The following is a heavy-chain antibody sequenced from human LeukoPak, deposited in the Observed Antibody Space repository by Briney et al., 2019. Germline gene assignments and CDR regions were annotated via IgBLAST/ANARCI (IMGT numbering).Heavy chain of an antibody. D-gene: IGHD3-22*01. V-gene: IGHV3-23*01. CDR1: ALTFSSYA. CDR2: IRGRGGET. J-gene: IGHJ4*02. CDR3: VKYRKYFYDSSGFTDY. Sequence: PGQSLRPSCPASALTFSSYAITWVRQPPGNGLEWVSSIRGRGGETYNAGLVKGRFTNSRDNSKSTLYLKMNSLRAEDTAVYYCVKYRKYFYDSSGFTDYWGEGVLVTVSS.